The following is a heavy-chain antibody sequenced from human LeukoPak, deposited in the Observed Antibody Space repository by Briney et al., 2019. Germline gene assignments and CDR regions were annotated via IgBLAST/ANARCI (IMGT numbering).Heavy chain of an antibody. CDR1: GYSITSAYY. CDR2: FFLKGST. D-gene: IGHD3-10*01. J-gene: IGHJ6*03. CDR3: ARVPAESGSGSYYKNYYYYMDV. Sequence: SETLSLTCTVSGYSITSAYYWGWIRQPPGKGLEWIGSFFLKGSTYYNPSLKSRVTISVDTSKNQFSLKLSSVTAADTAVYYCARVPAESGSGSYYKNYYYYMDVWGKGTTVTVSS. V-gene: IGHV4-38-2*02.